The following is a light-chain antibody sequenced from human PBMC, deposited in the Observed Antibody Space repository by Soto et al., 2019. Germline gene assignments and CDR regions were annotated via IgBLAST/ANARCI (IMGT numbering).Light chain of an antibody. CDR3: QQYTNWPLT. CDR2: GAS. CDR1: QRVNTN. Sequence: EIVMTQSPATLSVSPGERATLSCRASQRVNTNVAWYQQKPGQAPSLLIYGASSRATGVPAGFSGSGSGTEFTLTISSLQSEDFAVYYCQQYTNWPLTFGQGTKVDIK. J-gene: IGKJ1*01. V-gene: IGKV3-15*01.